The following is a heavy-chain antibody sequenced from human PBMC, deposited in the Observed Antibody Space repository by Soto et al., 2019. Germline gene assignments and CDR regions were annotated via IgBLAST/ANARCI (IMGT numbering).Heavy chain of an antibody. CDR3: AKGGRQWLVTYDFNY. Sequence: VQLVESGGGVVQPGRSLRLSCAASGFTFSDYAMHWVRQAPGKGLEWVAVVSHDGRNTHYADSVKGRFTISRDSSKNKVSLEMTSLRAEDMAVYYCAKGGRQWLVTYDFNYWGQGALVTVSS. D-gene: IGHD6-19*01. CDR2: VSHDGRNT. J-gene: IGHJ4*02. CDR1: GFTFSDYA. V-gene: IGHV3-30*18.